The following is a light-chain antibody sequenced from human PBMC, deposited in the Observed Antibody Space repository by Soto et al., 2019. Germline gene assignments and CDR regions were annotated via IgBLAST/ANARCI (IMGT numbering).Light chain of an antibody. J-gene: IGKJ4*01. Sequence: ENGLTQAPAPLFIYPGEKATLSCRASQSVSSYLAWYQQKPGQAPRLLIYDASNRATGIPARFSGSGSGTDFTLTISSLEPEDFAVYYCQQRSNWRITFGGGTKVDIK. CDR1: QSVSSY. V-gene: IGKV3-11*01. CDR3: QQRSNWRIT. CDR2: DAS.